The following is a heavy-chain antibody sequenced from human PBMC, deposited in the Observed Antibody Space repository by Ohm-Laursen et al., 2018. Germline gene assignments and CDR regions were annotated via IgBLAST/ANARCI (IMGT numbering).Heavy chain of an antibody. CDR3: TTGDYDSSGF. V-gene: IGHV3-15*01. J-gene: IGHJ4*02. CDR1: GFTFSNAW. CDR2: IKSKTDGGTT. D-gene: IGHD3-22*01. Sequence: SLRLSCAASGFTFSNAWMSWVRQAPGKGLEWVGRIKSKTDGGTTDYAAPVKGRFTISRDDSKNTLYLQVNSLKTEDAAVYYCTTGDYDSSGFWGQGTLVTVSS.